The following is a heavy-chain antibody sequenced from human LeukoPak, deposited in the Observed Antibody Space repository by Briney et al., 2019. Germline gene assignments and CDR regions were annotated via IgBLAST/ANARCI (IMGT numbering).Heavy chain of an antibody. CDR2: ISYDGSSK. Sequence: GRSLRLSCAASGFTLTTYAMHWVRQAPGKGLDWVAVISYDGSSKYYADSVKGRFTISRDNSKNTLYLQMNSLRTEDTAVYYCANVLYSRFPPYPFDSWGQGTLVSVSS. V-gene: IGHV3-30*18. CDR3: ANVLYSRFPPYPFDS. D-gene: IGHD1-26*01. CDR1: GFTLTTYA. J-gene: IGHJ4*02.